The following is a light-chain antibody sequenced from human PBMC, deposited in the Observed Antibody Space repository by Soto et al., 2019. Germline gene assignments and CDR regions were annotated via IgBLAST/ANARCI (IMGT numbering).Light chain of an antibody. Sequence: QSVLTQPASVTGTPGQSITISRTATNSVLGSYNLVSWSQQHPAKVPKLLIYECTNRPSGVSDRSSGSKSDNTASLTISGLQAENEGDYYCCSYAGDYMFVFGTGTKVTVL. CDR1: NSVLGSYNL. CDR2: ECT. V-gene: IGLV2-23*01. CDR3: CSYAGDYMFV. J-gene: IGLJ1*01.